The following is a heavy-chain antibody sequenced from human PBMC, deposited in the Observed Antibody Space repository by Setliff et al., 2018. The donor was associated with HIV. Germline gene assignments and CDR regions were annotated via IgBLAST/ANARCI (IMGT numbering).Heavy chain of an antibody. CDR3: AILSYSSG. CDR1: GFTFSRYW. V-gene: IGHV3-74*01. Sequence: GESLKISCAASGFTFSRYWMHWVRQAPGQGLVWVSGINNDTTTTAYADSVKGRFSISRDNAKSTLYLQMNDLRGEDTAVYYCAILSYSSGWGQGTQVTVSS. D-gene: IGHD1-26*01. J-gene: IGHJ4*02. CDR2: INNDTTTT.